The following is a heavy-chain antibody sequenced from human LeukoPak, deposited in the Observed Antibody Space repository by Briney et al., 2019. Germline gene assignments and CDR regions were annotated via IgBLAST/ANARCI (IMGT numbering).Heavy chain of an antibody. V-gene: IGHV4-59*08. CDR1: GFAVSSNHM. D-gene: IGHD6-19*01. J-gene: IGHJ4*02. CDR3: ARWDDSAWGFGN. Sequence: GSLRLSCAASGFAVSSNHMNWVRQAPGKGLEWIGTVFYNGATQYSPSLKSRVTISVDTSKNQLSLKLTSVTAADTAVYYCARWDDSAWGFGNWGPGTLVTVSS. CDR2: VFYNGAT.